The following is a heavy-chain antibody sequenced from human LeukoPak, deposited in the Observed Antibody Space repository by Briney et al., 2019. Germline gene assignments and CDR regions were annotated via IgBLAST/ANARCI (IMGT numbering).Heavy chain of an antibody. CDR1: GVSISSYY. CDR3: AREFYYYDSSGDNWFDP. V-gene: IGHV4-4*07. Sequence: SETLSLTCSVSGVSISSYYWTWIRLPAGKGLEWIGRIYSGGSTNYNPTLKSRVTMSVDTSKNQFSLRLTSVTAADTAVYYCAREFYYYDSSGDNWFDPWGQGTLVTVSS. CDR2: IYSGGST. J-gene: IGHJ5*02. D-gene: IGHD3-22*01.